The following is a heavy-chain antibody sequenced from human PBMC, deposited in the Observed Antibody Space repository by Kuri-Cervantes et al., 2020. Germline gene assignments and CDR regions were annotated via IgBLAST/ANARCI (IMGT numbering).Heavy chain of an antibody. Sequence: SVKVSCKASGYIFTRFGINWVRQAPGQGLEWMGGIIPIFGTANYAQKFQGRVTITTDESTSTAYMELSSLRSEDTAVYFCARGEQWLSFWGQGTLVTVSS. CDR3: ARGEQWLSF. CDR1: GYIFTRFG. V-gene: IGHV1-69*05. J-gene: IGHJ4*02. D-gene: IGHD6-19*01. CDR2: IIPIFGTA.